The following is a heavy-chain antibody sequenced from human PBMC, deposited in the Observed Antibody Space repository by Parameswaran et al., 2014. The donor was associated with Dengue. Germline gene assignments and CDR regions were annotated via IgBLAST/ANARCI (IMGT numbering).Heavy chain of an antibody. D-gene: IGHD5-18*01. V-gene: IGHV3-30*16. CDR2: ISFDGSIK. Sequence: WIRQPPGKGLEWVAAISFDGSIKHYADSVKGRFIISRDNSKNTLYLQVNSLRAEDTAVYYCVRGYSYGFEYYLDFWGQGSLVTVSS. CDR3: VRGYSYGFEYYLDF. J-gene: IGHJ4*02.